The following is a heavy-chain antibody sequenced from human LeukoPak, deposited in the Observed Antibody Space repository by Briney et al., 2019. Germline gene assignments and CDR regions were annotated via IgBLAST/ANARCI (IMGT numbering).Heavy chain of an antibody. CDR2: IYYSGST. CDR3: ARHVYSSSPFDY. J-gene: IGHJ4*02. D-gene: IGHD6-13*01. V-gene: IGHV4-59*08. Sequence: PSETLSLTCTVSGGSINSYSWSWIRQPPGEGLEWIGYIYYSGSTNYNPSLRSRVTISVDTSQSQFSLKLSSVTTAGTAIYYCARHVYSSSPFDYWGQGTLVTVSS. CDR1: GGSINSYS.